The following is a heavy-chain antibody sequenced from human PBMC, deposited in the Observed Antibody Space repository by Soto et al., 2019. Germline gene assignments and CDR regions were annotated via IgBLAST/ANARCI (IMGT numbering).Heavy chain of an antibody. V-gene: IGHV4-59*01. Sequence: SETLSLTCTVSGGSINNNYWSWVRQPPGRGLEWLGYIFSNGRTNYNPSVESRVAISVDTSKNQLSLELGSVTAADTAVYYCARGGDNSPWYYSLWGQGTLVTVSS. CDR2: IFSNGRT. D-gene: IGHD3-10*01. J-gene: IGHJ4*02. CDR3: ARGGDNSPWYYSL. CDR1: GGSINNNY.